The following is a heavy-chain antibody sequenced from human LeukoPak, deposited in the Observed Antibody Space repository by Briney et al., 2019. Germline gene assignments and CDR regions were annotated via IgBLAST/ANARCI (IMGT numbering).Heavy chain of an antibody. CDR3: AKWPDYGSGSSLDY. D-gene: IGHD3-10*01. J-gene: IGHJ4*02. V-gene: IGHV3-23*01. CDR2: MGGSDSVT. CDR1: GFNFSYYA. Sequence: PGRSLRLPCAASGFNFSYYAMRWVRQAPGKGLEWVSGMGGSDSVTYYAESVKGRFTISRDNSKNTLYLQMNSLRAEDTAVYYCAKWPDYGSGSSLDYWGQGTLVTVSS.